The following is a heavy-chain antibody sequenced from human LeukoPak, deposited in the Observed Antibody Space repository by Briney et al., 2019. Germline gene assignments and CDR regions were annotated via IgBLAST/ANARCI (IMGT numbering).Heavy chain of an antibody. CDR2: ISSSGSTI. J-gene: IGHJ3*02. CDR1: GFTFSDYY. CDR3: AGDRFLPTWYSNAFDI. D-gene: IGHD2-21*01. V-gene: IGHV3-11*01. Sequence: PGGSLRLSCAASGFTFSDYYMSWIRQTPGKGLEWVSYISSSGSTIYYADSVKGRFTISRDNAKNSLYLQMNSLRAEDTAVYYCAGDRFLPTWYSNAFDIWGQGTMVTVSS.